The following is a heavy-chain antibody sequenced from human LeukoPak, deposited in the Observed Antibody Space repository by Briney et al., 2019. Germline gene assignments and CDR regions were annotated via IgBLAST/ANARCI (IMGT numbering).Heavy chain of an antibody. V-gene: IGHV3-21*04. CDR1: RFTFSTYS. J-gene: IGHJ4*02. CDR2: IDSTSTYI. Sequence: GGSLRLSCAASRFTFSTYSMNWVRQAPGKGLEWVSSIDSTSTYIYYADSVKGRFTISRDNAKNSLYLQIDSLRAEDTAVYYCARDSLVGSTTPVFDYWGQGTLVTVSS. CDR3: ARDSLVGSTTPVFDY. D-gene: IGHD1-26*01.